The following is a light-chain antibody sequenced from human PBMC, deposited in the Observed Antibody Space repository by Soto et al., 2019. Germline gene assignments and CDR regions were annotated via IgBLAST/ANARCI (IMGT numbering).Light chain of an antibody. Sequence: DIQMTQSPSSLSASVGDSVTITCRASKRISNYLRWYQQKPGKAPKLLIFVASNLHSRVTSRCSGSGSGTDFTLNISNAEHDDFATYYCQHSSSTTPWPYGQGTSVEVK. CDR3: QHSSSTTPWP. J-gene: IGKJ1*01. CDR2: VAS. V-gene: IGKV1-39*01. CDR1: KRISNY.